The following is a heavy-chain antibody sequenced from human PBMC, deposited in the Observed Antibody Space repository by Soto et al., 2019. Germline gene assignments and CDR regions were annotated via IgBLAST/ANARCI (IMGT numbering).Heavy chain of an antibody. J-gene: IGHJ4*02. CDR3: AREAPHFDY. CDR1: GGSISSYY. V-gene: IGHV4-59*01. CDR2: IYHTGST. Sequence: QVQLQESGPGLVKPSETLSLTCTVSGGSISSYYWSWIRQPPGKGLEWIGYIYHTGSTSYNPSLTSRVTISVDTSKNQFSLKLRSVTAADTAMYYCAREAPHFDYWGQGTLVSVSS.